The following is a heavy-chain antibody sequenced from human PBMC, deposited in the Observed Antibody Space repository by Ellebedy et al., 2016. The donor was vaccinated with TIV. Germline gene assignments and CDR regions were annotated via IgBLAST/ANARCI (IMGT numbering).Heavy chain of an antibody. D-gene: IGHD5/OR15-5a*01. CDR2: ISGYNGDT. CDR3: TRGFYEKFDP. CDR1: GYTFTKYG. Sequence: ASVKVSCKASGYTFTKYGISWVRQAPGQGLEWMGWISGYNGDTNYAQKFQGRVTMTTATSTSTVYMELRSLSFDETAVYYCTRGFYEKFDPWGQGTLVTVS. J-gene: IGHJ5*02. V-gene: IGHV1-18*04.